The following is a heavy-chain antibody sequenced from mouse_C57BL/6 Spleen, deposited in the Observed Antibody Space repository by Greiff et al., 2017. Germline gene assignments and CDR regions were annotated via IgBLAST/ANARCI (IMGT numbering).Heavy chain of an antibody. CDR1: GYAFSSSW. D-gene: IGHD1-1*01. CDR3: ARFYYYGSSYGFDY. V-gene: IGHV1-82*01. CDR2: IYPGDGDT. J-gene: IGHJ2*01. Sequence: VQLQQSGPELVKPGASVKISCKASGYAFSSSWMNWVKQRPGKGLEWIGRIYPGDGDTNYNGKFKGKATLTADKSSSTAYMQLSSLTSEDSAVYFCARFYYYGSSYGFDYGGQGTTLTVSS.